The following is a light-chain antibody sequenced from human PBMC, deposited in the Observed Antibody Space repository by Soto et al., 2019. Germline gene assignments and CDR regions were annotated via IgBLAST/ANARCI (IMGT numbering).Light chain of an antibody. Sequence: DIQMTQSPSSLSASVGDRVTITCRASQSISSWLAWYQQKPGKAPNLLIYEASRLESAVPSRFSGSASGTEFTLTINSLQPDDFATYFCQQYSSYPETFGQGTKV. CDR1: QSISSW. J-gene: IGKJ1*01. CDR2: EAS. CDR3: QQYSSYPET. V-gene: IGKV1-5*03.